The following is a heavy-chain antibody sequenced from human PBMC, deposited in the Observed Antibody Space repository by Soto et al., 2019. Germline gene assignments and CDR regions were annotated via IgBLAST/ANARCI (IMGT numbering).Heavy chain of an antibody. Sequence: EVQLLDSGGGLIQPGGSLSLACAASGFTFHIYALPWVRQAPGKGLECVSAISRYGDFTYYADSVEGRFTIARDNDKNTRKLQMNSLSAEDTDVEDCAKERDVDHDRRGDWGDNWGQGTRVTVSS. CDR1: GFTFHIYA. V-gene: IGHV3-23*01. J-gene: IGHJ4*02. CDR3: AKERDVDHDRRGDWGDN. CDR2: ISRYGDFT. D-gene: IGHD2-21*02.